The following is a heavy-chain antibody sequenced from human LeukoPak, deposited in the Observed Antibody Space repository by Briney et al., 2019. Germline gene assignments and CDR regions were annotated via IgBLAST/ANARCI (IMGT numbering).Heavy chain of an antibody. D-gene: IGHD4/OR15-4a*01. CDR1: GFTFSSYS. Sequence: GGTLRLSCAASGFTFSSYSMNWVRQAPGKGLEWVSYITSSSRTIYYADSVKGRFTISRDNAKNSLDLQMNSLRAEDTAVYYCARDTLGEGEDANYAVYYFDYWGQGSVVTVSS. CDR3: ARDTLGEGEDANYAVYYFDY. CDR2: ITSSSRTI. V-gene: IGHV3-48*04. J-gene: IGHJ4*02.